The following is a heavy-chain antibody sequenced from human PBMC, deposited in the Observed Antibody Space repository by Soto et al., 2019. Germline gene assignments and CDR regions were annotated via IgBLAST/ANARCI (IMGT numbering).Heavy chain of an antibody. Sequence: EVQLVESGGGLVKPGGSLRLSCRASGFTFSSYTVHWVRQAPGKGLEWVSLISASSSYIYYADSVKGRFTISRDNAQNSLYLEMDNLRAEDTAVYFCAREAGWYALDYWGQGTLVTVSS. CDR1: GFTFSSYT. D-gene: IGHD6-19*01. CDR2: ISASSSYI. V-gene: IGHV3-21*01. J-gene: IGHJ4*02. CDR3: AREAGWYALDY.